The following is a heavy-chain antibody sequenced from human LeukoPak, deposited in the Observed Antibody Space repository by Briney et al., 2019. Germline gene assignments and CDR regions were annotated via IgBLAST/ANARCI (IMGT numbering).Heavy chain of an antibody. CDR3: ARDGPGGNAFDI. J-gene: IGHJ3*02. V-gene: IGHV1-2*02. Sequence: ASVKVSCKASGYIITGNYLHWVRQAPGQGLEWMGWIKPDTGDTRDAQKFQGRVTKTRDTSISTAYMELSRLTSDDTAVYYCARDGPGGNAFDIWGQGTMVTVSS. CDR2: IKPDTGDT. CDR1: GYIITGNY.